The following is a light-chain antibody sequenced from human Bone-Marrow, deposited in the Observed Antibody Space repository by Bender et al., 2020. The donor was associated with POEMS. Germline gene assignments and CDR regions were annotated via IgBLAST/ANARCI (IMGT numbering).Light chain of an antibody. CDR1: SMYNL. J-gene: IGLJ2*01. Sequence: QSALAQPASVSGSPGQSVTISCTGISMYNLVSWYHQLPGKAPKLIIYEATKRPSGVSIRFSASKSGDTASLTISGVQSEDEGEYYCGSYGGPNLFVVFGGGTKVTVL. CDR3: GSYGGPNLFVV. V-gene: IGLV2-23*02. CDR2: EAT.